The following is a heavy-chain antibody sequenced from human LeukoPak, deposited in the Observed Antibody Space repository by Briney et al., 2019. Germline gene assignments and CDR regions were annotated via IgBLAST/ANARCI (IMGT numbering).Heavy chain of an antibody. Sequence: SVKVSCKASGYRFTSYDINWLRQATAPALEWMGWMNPYSGNTGHAQKSQGRVTMTRNTSISTAYMELSSLRSEDRAVYCCARGARRHKAGTGGYYFDYWGQGTLVTVSS. D-gene: IGHD3-10*01. CDR1: GYRFTSYD. CDR2: MNPYSGNT. CDR3: ARGARRHKAGTGGYYFDY. J-gene: IGHJ4*02. V-gene: IGHV1-8*01.